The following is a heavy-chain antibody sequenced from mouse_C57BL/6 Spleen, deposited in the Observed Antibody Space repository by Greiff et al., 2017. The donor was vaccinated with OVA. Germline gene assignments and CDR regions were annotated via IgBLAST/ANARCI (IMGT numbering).Heavy chain of an antibody. J-gene: IGHJ4*01. CDR1: GYTFTSYW. V-gene: IGHV1-7*01. Sequence: QVQLKESGAELAKPGASVKLSCKASGYTFTSYWMHWVKQRPGQGLEWIGYINPSSGYTKYNQKFKGKATLTADKSSSTAYMQLSSLTYEDSAVYYCARSKDYAMDYWGQGTSVTVSS. CDR3: ARSKDYAMDY. CDR2: INPSSGYT. D-gene: IGHD1-3*01.